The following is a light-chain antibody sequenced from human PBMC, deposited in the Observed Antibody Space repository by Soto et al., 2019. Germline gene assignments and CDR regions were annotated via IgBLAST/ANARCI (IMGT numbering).Light chain of an antibody. J-gene: IGKJ1*01. Sequence: EVVMTQSPATLSVSPGERVTLSCRASQSVSSHLAWYQQKPGQSPRLLIYDASNRATGIPARFSGSGPGTDFTLTISSLEPEDFAFYFCQQRSHWPTFGQGTKVDIK. CDR2: DAS. CDR1: QSVSSH. CDR3: QQRSHWPT. V-gene: IGKV3-11*01.